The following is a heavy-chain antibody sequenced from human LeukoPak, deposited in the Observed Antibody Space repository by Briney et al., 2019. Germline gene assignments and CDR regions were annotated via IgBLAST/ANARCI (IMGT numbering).Heavy chain of an antibody. CDR2: IYTIGST. CDR3: ARASTDILTGYPGIFWFDP. J-gene: IGHJ5*02. D-gene: IGHD3-9*01. CDR1: GGSIRIYY. V-gene: IGHV4-4*07. Sequence: SETLSLTCTVSGGSIRIYYLSWIRQPAGKGLEWIGRIYTIGSTNYNPAHKSRVTMSVDTSKNQFSLKLSSVTAADTAVYYCARASTDILTGYPGIFWFDPWGQGTLVTVSS.